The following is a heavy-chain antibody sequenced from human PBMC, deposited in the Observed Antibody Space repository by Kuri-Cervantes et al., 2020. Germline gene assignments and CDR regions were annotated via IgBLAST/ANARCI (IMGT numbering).Heavy chain of an antibody. J-gene: IGHJ4*02. D-gene: IGHD2-15*01. CDR2: VYYSGST. CDR3: ARYTYCSTGRCYEDY. V-gene: IGHV4-61*01. CDR1: GGSVSSGSSY. Sequence: ESLKISCTVSGGSVSSGSSYWSWIRQPPGKGLEWIGYVYYSGSTRYNPSLKSRVTISIDTSKNQFSLRLSSVTAADTAVYYCARYTYCSTGRCYEDYWGQGTLVTVSS.